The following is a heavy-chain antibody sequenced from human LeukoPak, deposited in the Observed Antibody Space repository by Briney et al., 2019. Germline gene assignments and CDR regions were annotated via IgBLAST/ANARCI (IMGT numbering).Heavy chain of an antibody. Sequence: SETLSLTCTVSGGSTNTHCWSWIRQPAEKGLEWIGRIYPSGSTYYNPSLKSRVTISIDKSKNQFSLRLTSVTAADTAVYYCARDRSGYSEYYFDYWGQGSLVTVSS. D-gene: IGHD5-12*01. J-gene: IGHJ4*02. CDR1: GGSTNTHC. V-gene: IGHV4-4*07. CDR2: IYPSGST. CDR3: ARDRSGYSEYYFDY.